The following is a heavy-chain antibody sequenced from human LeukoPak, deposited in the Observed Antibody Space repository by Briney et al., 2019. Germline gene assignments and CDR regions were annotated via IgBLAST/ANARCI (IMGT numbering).Heavy chain of an antibody. CDR3: TRLNNWAFDN. CDR1: GFTFSRYW. D-gene: IGHD1-20*01. Sequence: AGGSLRLSCAASGFTFSRYWMSWVRQAPGKGLEWVANIKPDGSEEYYVDSVRGRFTISRDNAKHSLYLQMNSLRVEDTAVYYCTRLNNWAFDNWGQGTLVTVSS. J-gene: IGHJ4*02. CDR2: IKPDGSEE. V-gene: IGHV3-7*05.